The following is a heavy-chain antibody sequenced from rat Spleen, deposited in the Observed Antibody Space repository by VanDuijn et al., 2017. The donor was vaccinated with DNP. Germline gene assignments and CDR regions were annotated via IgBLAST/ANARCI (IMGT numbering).Heavy chain of an antibody. Sequence: QVQLRESGPGLVQPSQILSLTCTVSGFSLSRYHIHWVRQPPGKGLEWMGRIQSGGSTDYNSALKSRLSISRDTSKSQVFLKMNSLQTEDSAIYFCAREDTAMVVGYLDYWGRGVMVTVSS. V-gene: IGHV2-27*01. CDR2: IQSGGST. CDR1: GFSLSRYH. D-gene: IGHD1-12*02. CDR3: AREDTAMVVGYLDY. J-gene: IGHJ2*01.